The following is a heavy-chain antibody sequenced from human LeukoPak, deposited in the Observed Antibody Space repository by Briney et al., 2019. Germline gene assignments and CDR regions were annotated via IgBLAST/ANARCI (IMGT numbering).Heavy chain of an antibody. J-gene: IGHJ4*02. V-gene: IGHV3-23*01. CDR1: GFTFSPYA. CDR3: AKASVGHCSGAFCYHFDF. D-gene: IGHD2-15*01. Sequence: GGSLPLSCEASGFTFSPYAMSWVRQTPGKGLEWVAAISGDNPGTYHASSVRGRFTISRDNSKNTVHLQMNGLRAEDAAIYYCAKASVGHCSGAFCYHFDFWGQATLVTVSS. CDR2: ISGDNPGT.